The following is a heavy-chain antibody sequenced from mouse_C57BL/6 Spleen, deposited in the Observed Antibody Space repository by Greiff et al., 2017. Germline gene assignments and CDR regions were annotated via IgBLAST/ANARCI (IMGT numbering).Heavy chain of an antibody. CDR3: ARGSNYNFDY. CDR2: IDPSDSNT. CDR1: GYTFTSYW. Sequence: QVQLQQPGAELVMPGASVKLSCKASGYTFTSYWMHWVKQRPGQGLEWIGEIDPSDSNTNYNHKFKGKSTLTVDKSSSTAYMQLSSLTSEDSAVYYCARGSNYNFDYWGQGTTLTVSS. J-gene: IGHJ2*01. V-gene: IGHV1-69*01. D-gene: IGHD2-5*01.